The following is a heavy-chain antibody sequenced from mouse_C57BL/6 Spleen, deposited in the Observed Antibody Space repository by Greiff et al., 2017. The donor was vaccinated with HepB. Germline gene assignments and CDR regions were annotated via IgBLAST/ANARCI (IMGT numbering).Heavy chain of an antibody. J-gene: IGHJ1*03. V-gene: IGHV1-47*01. CDR2: FHPYNDDT. D-gene: IGHD2-2*01. CDR3: ARRGYGYDEGGYFDV. CDR1: GYTFTTYP. Sequence: VQLQESGAELVKPGASVKMSCKASGYTFTTYPIEWMKQNHGKSLEWIGNFHPYNDDTKYNEKFKGKATLTVEKSSSTVYLELSRLTSDDSAVYYCARRGYGYDEGGYFDVWGTGTTVTVSS.